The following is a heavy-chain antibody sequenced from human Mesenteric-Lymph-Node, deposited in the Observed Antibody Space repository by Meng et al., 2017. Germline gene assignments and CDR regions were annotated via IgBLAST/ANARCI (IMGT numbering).Heavy chain of an antibody. CDR1: GGSVSSGSYY. Sequence: SETLSLTRTVPGGSVSSGSYYWSWIRQPPGKGLEWIGEINHSGSTNYNPSLKSRVTISVDTSKNQFSLKLSSVTAADTAVYYCARSSQVVTTRFDYWGQGTTVTVSS. D-gene: IGHD4-23*01. J-gene: IGHJ4*03. V-gene: IGHV4-39*07. CDR2: INHSGST. CDR3: ARSSQVVTTRFDY.